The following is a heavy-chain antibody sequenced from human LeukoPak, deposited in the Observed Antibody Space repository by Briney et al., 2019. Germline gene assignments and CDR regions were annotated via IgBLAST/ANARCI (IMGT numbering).Heavy chain of an antibody. J-gene: IGHJ6*03. D-gene: IGHD6-13*01. CDR3: ARGSSSWLPYYMDV. CDR1: GGSISSGGYS. V-gene: IGHV4-30-4*07. Sequence: TLSLTCAVSGGSISSGGYSWSWIRQPPGKGLEWIGHIYYSGYTSYNPSLKSRVTISIDTSKNQFSLKLSSVTAADTAVYYCARGSSSWLPYYMDVWGQGTMVTVSS. CDR2: IYYSGYT.